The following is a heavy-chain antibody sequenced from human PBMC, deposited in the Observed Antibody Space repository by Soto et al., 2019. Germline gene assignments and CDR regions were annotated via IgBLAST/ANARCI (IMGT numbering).Heavy chain of an antibody. D-gene: IGHD2-2*01. Sequence: QVQLVESGGGVVQPGRSLRLSCAASGFTFSSYGMHWVRQAPGKGLEWVAVISYDGSNKYYADSVKGRFTISRDNSKNTLYLQMNSLRAEDTAVYYCAKDYWDIVVVPAVILDYWGQGTLVTVSS. CDR1: GFTFSSYG. CDR2: ISYDGSNK. J-gene: IGHJ4*02. CDR3: AKDYWDIVVVPAVILDY. V-gene: IGHV3-30*18.